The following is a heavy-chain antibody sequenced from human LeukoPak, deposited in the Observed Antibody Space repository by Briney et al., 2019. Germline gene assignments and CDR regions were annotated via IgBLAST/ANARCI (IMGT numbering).Heavy chain of an antibody. Sequence: PSETLSLTCAVYGESLNSYYWSWVRQPPGEGLEWIGEIYESGATEYNPSLKSRVTIPMVPSKQQFSLSLSSVTAADTAVYYCARGAWATRLGSWGLGTPVIVSS. J-gene: IGHJ4*02. D-gene: IGHD2-15*01. CDR1: GESLNSYY. V-gene: IGHV4-34*01. CDR3: ARGAWATRLGS. CDR2: IYESGAT.